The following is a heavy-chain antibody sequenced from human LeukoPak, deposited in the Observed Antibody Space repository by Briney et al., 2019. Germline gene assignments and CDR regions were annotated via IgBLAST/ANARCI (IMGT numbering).Heavy chain of an antibody. CDR1: GYSFTSYW. V-gene: IGHV5-51*01. CDR2: IYPGDSDT. J-gene: IGHJ3*01. Sequence: GESLTTPCKGSGYSFTSYWIGWVRQMPGKGLEWMGIIYPGDSDTRYSPSFQGQVTISADKSISTAYLQWSSLKASDTAMYYCARRRKSRYYYDSSGYPDAFDFWGQGTMVTVSS. CDR3: ARRRKSRYYYDSSGYPDAFDF. D-gene: IGHD3-22*01.